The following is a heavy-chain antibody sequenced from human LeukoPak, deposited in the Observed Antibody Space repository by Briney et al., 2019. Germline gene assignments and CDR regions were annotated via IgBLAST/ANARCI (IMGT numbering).Heavy chain of an antibody. V-gene: IGHV4-34*01. J-gene: IGHJ4*02. Sequence: SETLSLTCAVYGGSFNGYYWSWIRQPPGKGLEWIGEINHSGSTNYNPSLKSRVTISVDTSKNQFSLKLSSVTAADTAVYYCARVGSGWYNYWGQGTLVTVSS. CDR3: ARVGSGWYNY. CDR2: INHSGST. CDR1: GGSFNGYY. D-gene: IGHD6-19*01.